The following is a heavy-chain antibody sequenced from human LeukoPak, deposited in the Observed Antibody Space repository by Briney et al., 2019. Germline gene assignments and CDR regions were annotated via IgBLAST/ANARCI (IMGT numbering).Heavy chain of an antibody. Sequence: SETLSLTRIDFGGSISIYYWSWVRQTVRHGLEWIGRIYNTGSPDYSPPFRCRATISLDQSKNQLSLRLNSVNAEHTAEYYCASSAAVGGVKWFDPWGQGTLDTVSS. CDR2: IYNTGSP. CDR1: GGSISIYY. CDR3: ASSAAVGGVKWFDP. J-gene: IGHJ5*02. D-gene: IGHD6-19*01. V-gene: IGHV4-4*07.